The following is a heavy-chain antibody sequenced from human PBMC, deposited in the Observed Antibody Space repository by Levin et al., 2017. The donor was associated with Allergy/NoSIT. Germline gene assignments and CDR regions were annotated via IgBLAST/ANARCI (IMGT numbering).Heavy chain of an antibody. Sequence: QSGESLKISCAASGFTFSSYAMSWVRQAPGKGLEWVSAISGSGGSTYYADSVKGRFTISRDNSKNTPYLQMNSLRAEDTAVYYCAKDPTMIVVAPGDDAFDIWGQGTMVTVSS. CDR2: ISGSGGST. D-gene: IGHD3-22*01. V-gene: IGHV3-23*01. CDR1: GFTFSSYA. CDR3: AKDPTMIVVAPGDDAFDI. J-gene: IGHJ3*02.